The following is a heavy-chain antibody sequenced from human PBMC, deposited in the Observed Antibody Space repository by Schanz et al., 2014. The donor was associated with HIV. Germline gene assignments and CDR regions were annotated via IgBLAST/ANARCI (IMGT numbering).Heavy chain of an antibody. CDR2: IKPNSGDT. CDR3: ARNRYSLLPFDY. D-gene: IGHD2-15*01. V-gene: IGHV1-2*02. Sequence: QVQLVQSGAEVKKPGASVKVSCKSSGYTFTDYYIHWVRQAPGQGLEWMGWIKPNSGDTYYAQKLRGRVTMTRDTSISAASVELGRLRFDDTAVYFCARNRYSLLPFDYWGQGTLVTVSS. J-gene: IGHJ4*02. CDR1: GYTFTDYY.